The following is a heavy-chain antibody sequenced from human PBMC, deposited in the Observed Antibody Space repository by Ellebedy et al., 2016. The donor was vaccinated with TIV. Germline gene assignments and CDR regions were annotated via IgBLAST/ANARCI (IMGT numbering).Heavy chain of an antibody. CDR2: ISSSSSTI. D-gene: IGHD4-23*01. CDR3: ARSMYGGNTAPYTY. V-gene: IGHV3-48*01. Sequence: GGSLRLXXAASGFTFSSYSMNWVRQAPGKGLEWVSYISSSSSTIYYADSVKGRFTISRDNAKNSLYLQMNSLRAEDTAVYYCARSMYGGNTAPYTYWGQGTLVTVSS. J-gene: IGHJ4*02. CDR1: GFTFSSYS.